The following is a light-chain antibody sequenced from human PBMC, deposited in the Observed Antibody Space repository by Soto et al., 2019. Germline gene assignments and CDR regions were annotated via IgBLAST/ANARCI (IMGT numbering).Light chain of an antibody. CDR1: SSNIKGNT. CDR2: ITN. J-gene: IGLJ2*01. CDR3: AAWDDRLNGPI. Sequence: QSVLIQPPSASGTPGQRVTISCSGSSSNIKGNTVNWYQHLPGTAPTLLIYITNERPSGVPDRFSGSKSGTSASLAISGLQSEDEADYYCAAWDDRLNGPIFGGGTKLTVL. V-gene: IGLV1-44*01.